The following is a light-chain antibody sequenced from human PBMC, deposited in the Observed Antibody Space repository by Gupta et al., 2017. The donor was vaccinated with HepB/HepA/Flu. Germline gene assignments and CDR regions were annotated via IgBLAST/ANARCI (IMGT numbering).Light chain of an antibody. Sequence: QSALTQPASVSGSPGQSITISCNGTSSDVGSYNLVSWYQQHPGKAPKLMIYEVSKRPSGVSNRFSGSKSGNTASLTISGLQAEDEADYYCCSYAGSSTVVFGGGTKLTVL. J-gene: IGLJ2*01. CDR1: SSDVGSYNL. CDR3: CSYAGSSTVV. V-gene: IGLV2-23*02. CDR2: EVS.